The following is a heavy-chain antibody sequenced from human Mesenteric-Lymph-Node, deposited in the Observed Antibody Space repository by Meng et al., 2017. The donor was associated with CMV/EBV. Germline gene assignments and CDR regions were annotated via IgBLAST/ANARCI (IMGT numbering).Heavy chain of an antibody. V-gene: IGHV3-30*04. D-gene: IGHD6-13*01. J-gene: IGHJ4*02. CDR2: ISYDGSNK. Sequence: HWVSQAPGKGLEWVAVISYDGSNKYYADAVKGRFTISRDNSKNTLYLQMNSLRAEDTAVYYCARVLSGVAAAGTRYEKSSPEYYLDYWGQGTLVTVSS. CDR3: ARVLSGVAAAGTRYEKSSPEYYLDY.